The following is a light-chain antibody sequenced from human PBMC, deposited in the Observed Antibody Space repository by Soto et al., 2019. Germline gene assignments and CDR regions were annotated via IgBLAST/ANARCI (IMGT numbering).Light chain of an antibody. J-gene: IGKJ1*01. Sequence: DIQMTQSPFTLYASVGDRVTITCRASQSIRSWFAWYQQKPGKAPKLLIYKASSLKSGGPSRFSGTGSGTEFSLTISSLQPDDFATYYCQQYNSYSRTVGQGTKVEIK. CDR1: QSIRSW. CDR3: QQYNSYSRT. CDR2: KAS. V-gene: IGKV1-5*03.